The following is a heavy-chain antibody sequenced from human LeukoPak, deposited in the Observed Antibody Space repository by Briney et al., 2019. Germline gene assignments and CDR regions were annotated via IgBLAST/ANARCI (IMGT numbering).Heavy chain of an antibody. Sequence: SETLSLTCTVSGGSISSYYWSWIRQPPGKGLEWIGYISYSGSTNYNPSLKSRVTISVDTSKNQFSLNLSSATAADTAVYYCAKGKEEGSSSSWAYWGQGTLVTVSS. J-gene: IGHJ4*02. CDR2: ISYSGST. D-gene: IGHD2-2*01. V-gene: IGHV4-59*01. CDR3: AKGKEEGSSSSWAY. CDR1: GGSISSYY.